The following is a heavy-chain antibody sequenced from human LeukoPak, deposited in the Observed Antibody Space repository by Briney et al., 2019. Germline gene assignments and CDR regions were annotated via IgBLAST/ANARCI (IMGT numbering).Heavy chain of an antibody. J-gene: IGHJ4*02. CDR2: IYYSGST. CDR3: ARDHGSYYDY. V-gene: IGHV4-59*01. CDR1: GGSISSYY. D-gene: IGHD1-26*01. Sequence: SETLSFTCTVSGGSISSYYWSWIRQPPGKGLEWIGYIYYSGSTNYNPSLKSRVTISVDTSKNQFSLKLSSVTAADTAVYYCARDHGSYYDYWGQGTLVTVSS.